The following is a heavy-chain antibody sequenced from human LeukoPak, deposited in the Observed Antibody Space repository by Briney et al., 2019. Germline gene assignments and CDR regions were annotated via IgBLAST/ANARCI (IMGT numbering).Heavy chain of an antibody. J-gene: IGHJ3*02. CDR2: INSDGSST. V-gene: IGHV3-74*01. CDR3: ARGYCSSTSCYTVGAFDI. Sequence: GGYLRLSCAASGFTFSSYWMHWVRQAPGKGLVWVSRINSDGSSTSYADSVKGRFTVSRDNAKNTLYLQMNSLRAEDTAVYYCARGYCSSTSCYTVGAFDIWGQGTMVTVSS. CDR1: GFTFSSYW. D-gene: IGHD2-2*02.